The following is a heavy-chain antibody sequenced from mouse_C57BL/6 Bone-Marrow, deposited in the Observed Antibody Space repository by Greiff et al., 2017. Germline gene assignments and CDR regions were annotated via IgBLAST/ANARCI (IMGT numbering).Heavy chain of an antibody. V-gene: IGHV1-54*01. CDR3: ARSATGKDFDY. Sequence: QVQLKESGAELVRPGTSVKVSCKASGYAFTNYLIEWVKQRPGQGLEWIGVINPGSGGTNYNEKFKGKATLTADKSSSTAYMQLSSLTSEDSAVYFCARSATGKDFDYWGQGTTLTVSS. CDR2: INPGSGGT. CDR1: GYAFTNYL. D-gene: IGHD4-1*02. J-gene: IGHJ2*01.